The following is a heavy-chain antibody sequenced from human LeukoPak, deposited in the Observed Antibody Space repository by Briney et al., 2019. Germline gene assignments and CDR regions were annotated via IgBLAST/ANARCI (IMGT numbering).Heavy chain of an antibody. J-gene: IGHJ4*02. V-gene: IGHV3-23*01. D-gene: IGHD4-17*01. CDR2: ISASGGST. CDR3: AKVRVSTVTLYYFDY. Sequence: QPGGSLRLSCAASGFTFSSSAMSWVRRVPGKGLEWVSGISASGGSTYYADSVRGRFTISRDNSKNTLYVQMNSLRDEDTAVYYCAKVRVSTVTLYYFDYWGQGTLVTVSS. CDR1: GFTFSSSA.